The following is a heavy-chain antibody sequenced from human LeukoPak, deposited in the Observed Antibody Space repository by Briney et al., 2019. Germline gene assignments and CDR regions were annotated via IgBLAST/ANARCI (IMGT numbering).Heavy chain of an antibody. D-gene: IGHD3-10*01. CDR1: GFTFSNAW. J-gene: IGHJ6*03. CDR3: TTDLQLLWFGELGSHYYYMDV. Sequence: GGSLRLSCAASGFTFSNAWMSWVRQAPGKGLEWVGRIKSKTDGGTTDYAAPVKGRFTISRDDSKNTLYLQMNSLKTEDTAVYYCTTDLQLLWFGELGSHYYYMDVWGKGTTVTVSS. CDR2: IKSKTDGGTT. V-gene: IGHV3-15*01.